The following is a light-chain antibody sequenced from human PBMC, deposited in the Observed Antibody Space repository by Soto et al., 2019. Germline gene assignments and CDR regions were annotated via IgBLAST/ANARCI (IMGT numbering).Light chain of an antibody. V-gene: IGLV2-11*01. J-gene: IGLJ1*01. CDR2: DVS. CDR3: CSYAGSLYV. Sequence: QTVLTQPRSVSGSPAESVTISCTGTSSDVGGYNYVSWYQQHPGNAPKLMIYDVSKRPSGVPDRFSGSQSGHTASLTISELHDEDEADYYWCSYAGSLYVFGTGTKVTVL. CDR1: SSDVGGYNY.